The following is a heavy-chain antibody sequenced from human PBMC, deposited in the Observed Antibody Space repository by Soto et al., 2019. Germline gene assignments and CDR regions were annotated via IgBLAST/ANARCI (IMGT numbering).Heavy chain of an antibody. Sequence: GESLKISCKHSGYSFTSYWIGWVRQMPGKGLEWMGIIYPGDSDTRYSPSFQGQVTISADKSISTAYLQWSSLKASDTAMYYCARTSAAGKYYYGMDVWGQGTTVTVSS. J-gene: IGHJ6*02. V-gene: IGHV5-51*01. CDR3: ARTSAAGKYYYGMDV. D-gene: IGHD6-13*01. CDR1: GYSFTSYW. CDR2: IYPGDSDT.